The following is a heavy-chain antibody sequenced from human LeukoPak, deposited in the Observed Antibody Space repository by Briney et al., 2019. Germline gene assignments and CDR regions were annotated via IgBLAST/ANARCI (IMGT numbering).Heavy chain of an antibody. Sequence: SETLSLTCTVSGGSISSYYWSWIRQPPGKGLEWIGYIYYSGSTNYNPSLKSRVTISVDTSKNQFSLKLSSVTAADTAVYYCAKLPPRIIQLSDYFDYWGQGTLVTVSS. D-gene: IGHD5-18*01. CDR2: IYYSGST. CDR1: GGSISSYY. V-gene: IGHV4-59*08. J-gene: IGHJ4*02. CDR3: AKLPPRIIQLSDYFDY.